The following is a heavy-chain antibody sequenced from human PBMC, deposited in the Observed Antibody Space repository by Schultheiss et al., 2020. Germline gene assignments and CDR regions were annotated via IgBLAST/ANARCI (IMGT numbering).Heavy chain of an antibody. V-gene: IGHV3-52*01. J-gene: IGHJ6*02. CDR3: AKEVLTGSAYYGMDV. CDR1: GFSFSRSW. CDR2: IKCDGSEK. Sequence: GGSLRLSCAASGFSFSRSWMHWVCQAPEKGLEWVADIKCDGSEKYYVDSVKGRLTISRDNAKNTLYLQMNSLRAEDTAVYYCAKEVLTGSAYYGMDVWGQGTTVTVSS. D-gene: IGHD3-9*01.